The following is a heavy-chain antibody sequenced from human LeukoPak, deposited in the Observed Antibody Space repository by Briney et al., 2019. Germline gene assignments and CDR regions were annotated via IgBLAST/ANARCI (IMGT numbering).Heavy chain of an antibody. CDR1: GFTFSTSW. Sequence: PGGSLRLSCAASGFTFSTSWMHWVRQAPGKGLVWVSRIKSDGGSITYADSVKGRFTISRDNAKNTLYLQMNSLRAEGTAVYYCASGHSGLLWWGQGTLVTVSS. CDR3: ASGHSGLLW. V-gene: IGHV3-74*01. J-gene: IGHJ4*02. CDR2: IKSDGGSI. D-gene: IGHD5-12*01.